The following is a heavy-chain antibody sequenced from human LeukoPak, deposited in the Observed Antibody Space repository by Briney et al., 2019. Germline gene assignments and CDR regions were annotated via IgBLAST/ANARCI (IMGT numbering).Heavy chain of an antibody. D-gene: IGHD1-26*01. J-gene: IGHJ4*02. CDR3: ARDLWGATGY. Sequence: GGSLRLSCAASGFSSTYMSWVRQAPGTGLEWVSVIYSSDSTYYAASAKGRSTISRDSSKNTLFLQMNSLRPEDTAVYHCARDLWGATGYWGQGTLVTVSS. V-gene: IGHV3-66*03. CDR1: GFSSTY. CDR2: IYSSDST.